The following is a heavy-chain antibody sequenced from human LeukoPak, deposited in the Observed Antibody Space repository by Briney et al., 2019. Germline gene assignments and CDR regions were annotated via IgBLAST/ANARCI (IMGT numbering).Heavy chain of an antibody. CDR1: GGSISSSSYY. CDR2: IYYSGST. D-gene: IGHD3-9*01. Sequence: SETLSLTCTVSGGSISSSSYYWGWIRQPPGKGLEWIGSIYYSGSTYYNPSLKSRVTISVDTSKNQFSLKLSSVTAADTAVYYCARGNYDILTGYYYWGQGTLVTVSS. J-gene: IGHJ4*02. CDR3: ARGNYDILTGYYY. V-gene: IGHV4-39*01.